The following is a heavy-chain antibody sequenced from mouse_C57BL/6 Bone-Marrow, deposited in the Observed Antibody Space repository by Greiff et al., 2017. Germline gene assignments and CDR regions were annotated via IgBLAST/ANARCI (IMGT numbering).Heavy chain of an antibody. CDR1: GYTFTSYW. CDR3: ARSAWDGYFDY. D-gene: IGHD4-1*01. J-gene: IGHJ2*01. CDR2: IDPSDSYT. V-gene: IGHV1-59*01. Sequence: QVQLQQPGAELVRPGTSVKLSCKASGYTFTSYWMHWVKQRPGQGLEWIGVIDPSDSYTNYNQKFKGKATLTVDTSSSTAYMQLSSLTSEDSAVYYCARSAWDGYFDYWGQGTTLTVSS.